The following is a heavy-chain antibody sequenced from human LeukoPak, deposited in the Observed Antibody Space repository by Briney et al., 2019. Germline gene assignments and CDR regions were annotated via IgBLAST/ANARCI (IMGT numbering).Heavy chain of an antibody. Sequence: SVKVSCKASGGTFSSYAISWVRQAPGQGLEWMGGLIPIFGTANYAQKSQGRVTITADESTSTAYMELSSLRSEDTAVYYCAREAPREYYYDSSGLGYFDYWGQGTLVTVSS. CDR1: GGTFSSYA. CDR3: AREAPREYYYDSSGLGYFDY. J-gene: IGHJ4*02. V-gene: IGHV1-69*01. D-gene: IGHD3-22*01. CDR2: LIPIFGTA.